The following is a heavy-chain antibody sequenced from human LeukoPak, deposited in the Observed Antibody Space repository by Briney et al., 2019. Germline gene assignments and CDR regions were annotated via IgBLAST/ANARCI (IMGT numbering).Heavy chain of an antibody. J-gene: IGHJ4*02. CDR3: ARVITYYYDSSGYYSDY. CDR2: ISAYNGNT. D-gene: IGHD3-22*01. CDR1: GYTFTSYG. V-gene: IGHV1-18*01. Sequence: EASVKVSCKASGYTFTSYGISWVRQAPGQGLEWMGWISAYNGNTNYAQKLQGRVTMTTDTSTSTAYMELRSLRSDDTAVYYCARVITYYYDSSGYYSDYWGQGTLVTVSS.